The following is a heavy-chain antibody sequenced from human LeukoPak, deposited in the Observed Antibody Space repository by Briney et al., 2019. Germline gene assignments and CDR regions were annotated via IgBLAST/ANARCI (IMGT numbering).Heavy chain of an antibody. J-gene: IGHJ4*02. CDR2: INNDESST. CDR3: ACYGIAPPY. Sequence: GGSLRLSCVVSGFTFSSYWMHWVRQAPGKGLVWVSHINNDESSTSYADSVRGRFTISRDNAKNTLYLQMNSLRTEDTAVYYCACYGIAPPYWGQGTLVTVSS. D-gene: IGHD2-15*01. V-gene: IGHV3-74*01. CDR1: GFTFSSYW.